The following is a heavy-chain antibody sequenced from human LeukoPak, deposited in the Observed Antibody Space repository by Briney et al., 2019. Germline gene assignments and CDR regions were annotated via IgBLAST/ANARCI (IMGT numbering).Heavy chain of an antibody. J-gene: IGHJ4*02. CDR2: INHSGST. D-gene: IGHD3-22*01. CDR3: ARGLYYYDSSGLIIN. V-gene: IGHV4-34*01. Sequence: PSETLSLTCAVYGGSFSGYYWSWIRQPPGKGLEWIGEINHSGSTNYNPSLKSRVTISVDTSKNQFSLKLSSVTAADTAVYYCARGLYYYDSSGLIINWGQGTLVTVSS. CDR1: GGSFSGYY.